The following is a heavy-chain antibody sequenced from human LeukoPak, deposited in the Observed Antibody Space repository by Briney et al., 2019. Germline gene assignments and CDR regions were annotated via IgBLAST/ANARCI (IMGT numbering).Heavy chain of an antibody. D-gene: IGHD4-23*01. CDR1: GGSISSGSYY. CDR3: ARDTALGGNDGAFDI. CDR2: IYTSGST. Sequence: SQTLSLTCTVSGGSISSGSYYWSWIRQPAGKGLEWIGRIYTSGSTNYNPSLKSRVTISVDTSKNQFSLKLSSVTAADTAVYYCARDTALGGNDGAFDIWGQGTMVTVSS. J-gene: IGHJ3*02. V-gene: IGHV4-61*02.